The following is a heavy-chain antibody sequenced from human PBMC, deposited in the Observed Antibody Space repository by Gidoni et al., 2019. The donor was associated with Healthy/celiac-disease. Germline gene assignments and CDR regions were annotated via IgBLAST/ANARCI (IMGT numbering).Heavy chain of an antibody. CDR2: IYTSGST. D-gene: IGHD3-10*01. CDR3: ARDRLSGSSFDI. J-gene: IGHJ3*02. V-gene: IGHV4-61*02. Sequence: QVQLQESGPGLVKPSQTLSLTSTVSGGSISSGSYYWSWIRQPAGKGLEWIGRIYTSGSTNYNPSLKSRVTISVDTSKNQFSLKLSSVTAADTAVYYCARDRLSGSSFDIWGQGTMVTVSS. CDR1: GGSISSGSYY.